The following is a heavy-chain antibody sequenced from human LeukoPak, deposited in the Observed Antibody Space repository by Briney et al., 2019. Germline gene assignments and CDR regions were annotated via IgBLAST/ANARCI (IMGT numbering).Heavy chain of an antibody. D-gene: IGHD1-26*01. Sequence: GGSLRLSCAASGFTFSDYYMSWIRQAPGKGLEWVSYISSSGSTIYYADSVKGRFTISRDNAKNSLYLQMNSRRAEDTAVYYCARALYSGSYQVFDYWGQGTLVTVSS. V-gene: IGHV3-11*01. CDR1: GFTFSDYY. CDR3: ARALYSGSYQVFDY. CDR2: ISSSGSTI. J-gene: IGHJ4*02.